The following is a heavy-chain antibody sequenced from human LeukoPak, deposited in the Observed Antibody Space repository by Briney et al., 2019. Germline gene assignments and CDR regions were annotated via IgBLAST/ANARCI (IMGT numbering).Heavy chain of an antibody. CDR1: GFTFNSYA. J-gene: IGHJ6*03. D-gene: IGHD3-3*01. V-gene: IGHV3-23*01. CDR2: ISGSGGST. CDR3: ASRQNTIYYMDI. Sequence: GGSLRLSCAASGFTFNSYAMTWVRHAPGKGLEWVSSISGSGGSTYYADSVKGRFTISRDNSKNTLYLQMNSLRAEDTAVYYCASRQNTIYYMDIWGKGTTVTVSS.